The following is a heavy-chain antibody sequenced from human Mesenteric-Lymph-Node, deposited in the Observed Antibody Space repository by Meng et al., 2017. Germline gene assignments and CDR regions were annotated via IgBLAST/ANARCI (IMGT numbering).Heavy chain of an antibody. J-gene: IGHJ6*02. CDR3: ARDGKRTYYYGSGSSDGMDV. CDR2: IGTAGDT. CDR1: GFTFRSYD. V-gene: IGHV3-13*01. Sequence: GGSLRLSCAASGFTFRSYDMHWVRQGTGKGLEWVLVIGTAGDTYYPGSVKGRFTISRENAKNSLYLQMNSLRAGDTAVYYCARDGKRTYYYGSGSSDGMDVWGQGTTVTVSS. D-gene: IGHD3-10*01.